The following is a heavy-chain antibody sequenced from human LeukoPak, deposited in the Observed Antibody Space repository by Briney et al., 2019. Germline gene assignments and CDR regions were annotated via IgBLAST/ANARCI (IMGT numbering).Heavy chain of an antibody. Sequence: SETLSLACTVSGGSINGYYWFWIRQPPGKGLEWIGYIYYSGSTNYNPSLKSRLTMSVDTSKNQFSLKLTSVTAADPAVFYCARRGAAHDAFDIWGLGPMVTVSS. D-gene: IGHD6-6*01. CDR1: GGSINGYY. J-gene: IGHJ3*02. V-gene: IGHV4-59*08. CDR2: IYYSGST. CDR3: ARRGAAHDAFDI.